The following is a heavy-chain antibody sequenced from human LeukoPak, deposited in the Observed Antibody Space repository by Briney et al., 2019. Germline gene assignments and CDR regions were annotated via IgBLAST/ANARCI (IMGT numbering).Heavy chain of an antibody. D-gene: IGHD1-26*01. V-gene: IGHV3-48*04. Sequence: PGGSLRLSCAASGFKIHGMNWVRQAPGKGLEWVSYISSSGSTIYYADSEKGRFTISRDNAKNSLYLQMNSLRAEDTAVYYCARARTFVGATDYWGQGTLVTVSS. J-gene: IGHJ4*02. CDR2: ISSSGSTI. CDR3: ARARTFVGATDY. CDR1: GFKIHG.